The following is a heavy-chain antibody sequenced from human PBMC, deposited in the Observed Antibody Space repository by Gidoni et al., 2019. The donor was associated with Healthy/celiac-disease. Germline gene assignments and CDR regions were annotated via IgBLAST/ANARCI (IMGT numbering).Heavy chain of an antibody. CDR2: IDWDDDK. CDR1: GFSLSTSGMC. D-gene: IGHD3-10*01. Sequence: QVTLRESGPALVKPTQTLTLTCTFSGFSLSTSGMCVSWIRQPPGKALEWLARIDWDDDKYYSTSLKTRLTISKDTSKNQVVLTMTNMDPVDTATYYCARILSGGGHRNYGMDVWGQGTTVTVSS. V-gene: IGHV2-70*15. J-gene: IGHJ6*02. CDR3: ARILSGGGHRNYGMDV.